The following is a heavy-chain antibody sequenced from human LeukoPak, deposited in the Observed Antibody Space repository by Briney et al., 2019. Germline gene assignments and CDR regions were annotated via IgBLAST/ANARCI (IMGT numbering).Heavy chain of an antibody. CDR2: ISSGSSTT. CDR3: ARNGRYGDYAGY. V-gene: IGHV3-48*02. D-gene: IGHD4-17*01. Sequence: PGGSLRLSCAASGFTFSSYSMNWVRQAPGVGLEWGSYISSGSSTTYYADSVQGRFTISRDNAKNSLYLQMNSLRDEDTAVYYCARNGRYGDYAGYWGQGTLVTVSS. J-gene: IGHJ4*02. CDR1: GFTFSSYS.